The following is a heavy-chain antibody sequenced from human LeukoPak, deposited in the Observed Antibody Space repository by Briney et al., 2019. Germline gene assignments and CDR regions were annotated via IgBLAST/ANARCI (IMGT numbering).Heavy chain of an antibody. CDR1: GFTFNNYA. Sequence: GGSLRLSCAASGFTFNNYAMSWVRQAPGMGLEWVSTISGSGVTTYYADSVRGRFTISRDNSKTTLYLQLDSLRPEDMAIYYRAKSPGQIQLDYFDYWGQGTLVTVSS. CDR3: AKSPGQIQLDYFDY. D-gene: IGHD1-1*01. V-gene: IGHV3-23*01. CDR2: ISGSGVTT. J-gene: IGHJ4*02.